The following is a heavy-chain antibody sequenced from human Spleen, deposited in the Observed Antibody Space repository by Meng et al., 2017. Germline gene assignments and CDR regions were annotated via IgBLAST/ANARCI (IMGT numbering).Heavy chain of an antibody. V-gene: IGHV4-39*01. D-gene: IGHD3-22*01. CDR2: VYYTGST. J-gene: IGHJ4*02. Sequence: QLQLQESGPGLVKTSETLSLTCTVPGDSFTSSAYYWAWIRQPPGKGLEWIGSVYYTGSTYYNPSLESRITISVDTSKSQFSLRLRSVTAADTAVFYCARSLKSNYYDTSFHSWGQGSLVTVSS. CDR1: GDSFTSSAYY. CDR3: ARSLKSNYYDTSFHS.